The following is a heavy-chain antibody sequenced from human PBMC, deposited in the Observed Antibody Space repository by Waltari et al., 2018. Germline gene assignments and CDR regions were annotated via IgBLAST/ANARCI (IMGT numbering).Heavy chain of an antibody. V-gene: IGHV1-8*03. CDR3: ARVSGYYYARVLLY. CDR2: MNPNSGNT. Sequence: QVQLVQSGAEVKKPGASVKVSCTASGYTFTSYDINWVRQATGQGLEWMGWMNPNSGNTGYAQKFQGRVTITRNTSISTAYMELSSLRSEDTAVYYCARVSGYYYARVLLYWGQGTLVTVSS. CDR1: GYTFTSYD. D-gene: IGHD3-22*01. J-gene: IGHJ4*02.